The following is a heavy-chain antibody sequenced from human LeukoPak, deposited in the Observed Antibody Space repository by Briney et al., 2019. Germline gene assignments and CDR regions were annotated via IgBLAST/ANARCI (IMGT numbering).Heavy chain of an antibody. D-gene: IGHD2-15*01. Sequence: GASVKVSCKASGYTFTSSGISWVRQAPGQGLEWMGWISAYNGNTNYAQKFQGRATMTTDTSTSTAYMEVRSLRSDDTAVYYCARDCSGGHCYLDSWGQGTLVTVSS. J-gene: IGHJ4*02. CDR1: GYTFTSSG. CDR3: ARDCSGGHCYLDS. CDR2: ISAYNGNT. V-gene: IGHV1-18*01.